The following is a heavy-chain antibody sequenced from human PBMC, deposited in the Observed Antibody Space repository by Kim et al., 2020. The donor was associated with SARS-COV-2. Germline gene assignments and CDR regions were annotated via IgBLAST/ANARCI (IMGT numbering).Heavy chain of an antibody. J-gene: IGHJ4*02. Sequence: SETLSLTCTVSGGSISSGSYYWSWIRQPAGKGLEWIGRIYTSGSTNYNPSLKSRVTISVDTSKNQFSLKLSSVTAADTAVYYCARNGDGYNTFDYWGQGTLVTVSS. CDR3: ARNGDGYNTFDY. D-gene: IGHD5-12*01. V-gene: IGHV4-61*02. CDR1: GGSISSGSYY. CDR2: IYTSGST.